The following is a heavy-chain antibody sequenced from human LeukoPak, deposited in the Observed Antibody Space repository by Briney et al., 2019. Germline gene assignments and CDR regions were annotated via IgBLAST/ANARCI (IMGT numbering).Heavy chain of an antibody. D-gene: IGHD3-10*01. J-gene: IGHJ4*02. CDR1: GFTFSSNG. CDR2: IQYDGSKK. V-gene: IGHV3-30*02. Sequence: GGSLRPSCVASGFTFSSNGMHWVRQAPGKGLEWVTFIQYDGSKKYYADSVKGRFTISRDNSKNTLYLEMNSLRAEDTAVYYCAKDIGSYYDYWGEGILVTVSS. CDR3: AKDIGSYYDY.